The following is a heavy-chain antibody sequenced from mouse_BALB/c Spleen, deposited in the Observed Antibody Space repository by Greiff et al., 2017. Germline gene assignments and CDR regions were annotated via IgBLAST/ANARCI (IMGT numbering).Heavy chain of an antibody. CDR3: ARNDDVMDY. V-gene: IGHV1-9*01. D-gene: IGHD2-4*01. CDR1: GYTFSSYW. J-gene: IGHJ4*01. Sequence: VQLQQPGSELVRPGASVKLSCKASGYTFSSYWIEWVKQRPGHGLEWIGEILPGSGSTNYNEKFKGKATFTADTSSNTAYMQLSSLTSEDSAVYYCARNDDVMDYWGQGTSVTVSS. CDR2: ILPGSGST.